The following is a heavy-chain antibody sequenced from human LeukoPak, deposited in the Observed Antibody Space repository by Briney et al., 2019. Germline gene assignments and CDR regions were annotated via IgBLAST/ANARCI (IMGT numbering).Heavy chain of an antibody. J-gene: IGHJ4*02. CDR3: ARHAYDILTGGSFDY. CDR1: GFTFSSYG. D-gene: IGHD3-9*01. Sequence: PGRSLRLSCAASGFTFSSYGMHWVRQAPGKGLEWVANIKQDGSEKYYVDSVKGRFTISRDNAKNSLYLQMNSLRAEDTAVYYCARHAYDILTGGSFDYWGQGTLVTVSS. CDR2: IKQDGSEK. V-gene: IGHV3-7*03.